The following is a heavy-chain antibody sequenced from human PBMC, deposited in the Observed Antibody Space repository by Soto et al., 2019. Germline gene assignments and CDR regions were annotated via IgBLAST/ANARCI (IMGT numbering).Heavy chain of an antibody. CDR3: ARDLLAAGSDALDI. Sequence: QMQLVQSGAEVKKPGASVKVSCKASGYTFTRHYIHWVRQAPGQGLEWMGIIYSSGGHTYYAQKFQGRVALISDTSTSTVYMELSSLRSEDTAVYYCARDLLAAGSDALDIWGQGTMVTVSS. J-gene: IGHJ3*02. D-gene: IGHD6-13*01. CDR2: IYSSGGHT. CDR1: GYTFTRHY. V-gene: IGHV1-46*01.